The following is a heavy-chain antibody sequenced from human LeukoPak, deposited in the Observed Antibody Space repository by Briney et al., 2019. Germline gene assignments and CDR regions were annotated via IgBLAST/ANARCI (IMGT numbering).Heavy chain of an antibody. J-gene: IGHJ4*02. Sequence: GGSLRLSCAASGFTFSSYAMHWVRQAPGKGLEWVAVISYDGSNKYYADSVKGRFTISRDNSKNTLYLQMNSLRAEDTAVYYCARDRTIVRAPPRYWGQGTLVTVSS. CDR1: GFTFSSYA. CDR3: ARDRTIVRAPPRY. D-gene: IGHD1-26*01. V-gene: IGHV3-30*04. CDR2: ISYDGSNK.